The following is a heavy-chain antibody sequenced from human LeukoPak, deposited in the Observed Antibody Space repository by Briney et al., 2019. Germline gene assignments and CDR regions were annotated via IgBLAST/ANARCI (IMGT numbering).Heavy chain of an antibody. D-gene: IGHD6-19*01. V-gene: IGHV4-4*07. Sequence: SGTLSLTCSVSGGSISSYYWSWIRQPAGKGLEWIGRIYTSGSTNYNPSLKSRVTMSVDTSKNQFSLKLSSVTAADTAVYYCAKADSSGWYPGWYFDLWGRGTLVTVSS. J-gene: IGHJ2*01. CDR3: AKADSSGWYPGWYFDL. CDR2: IYTSGST. CDR1: GGSISSYY.